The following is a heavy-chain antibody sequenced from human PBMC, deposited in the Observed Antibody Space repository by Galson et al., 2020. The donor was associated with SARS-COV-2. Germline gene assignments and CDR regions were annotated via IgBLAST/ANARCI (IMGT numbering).Heavy chain of an antibody. CDR2: ISWDGGST. Sequence: GGSLSLSCAASGFTFDDYAMHWVRQAPGKGLEWVSLISWDGGSTYYADSVKGRFTISRDNSKNSLYLQMNSLRAEDTALYYCAKESSGSSLPDYFDYWGQGTLVTVSS. V-gene: IGHV3-43D*03. CDR3: AKESSGSSLPDYFDY. J-gene: IGHJ4*02. D-gene: IGHD3-10*01. CDR1: GFTFDDYA.